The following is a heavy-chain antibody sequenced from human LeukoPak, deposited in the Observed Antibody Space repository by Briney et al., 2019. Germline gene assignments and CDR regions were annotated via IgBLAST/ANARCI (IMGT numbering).Heavy chain of an antibody. J-gene: IGHJ4*02. Sequence: ASVKVSCKASGYTFTSYDINWVRQATGQGLEWMGWMNPNSGNTGYAQKFQGRVTMTRNTSMSTAYMELSSLRSEDTAVYYCARGLGLVRGVIITSFDYWGQGTLVTVSS. D-gene: IGHD3-10*01. V-gene: IGHV1-8*01. CDR1: GYTFTSYD. CDR2: MNPNSGNT. CDR3: ARGLGLVRGVIITSFDY.